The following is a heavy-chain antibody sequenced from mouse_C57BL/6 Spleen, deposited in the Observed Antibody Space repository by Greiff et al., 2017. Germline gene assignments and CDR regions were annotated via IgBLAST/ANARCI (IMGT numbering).Heavy chain of an antibody. J-gene: IGHJ4*01. V-gene: IGHV1-81*01. CDR1: GYTFTSYG. CDR2: IYPRSGNT. D-gene: IGHD2-5*01. Sequence: VKLMESGAELARPGASVKLSCKASGYTFTSYGISWVKQRTGQGLEWIGEIYPRSGNTYYTEKFKGKATLTADKSSSTAYMELRSLTAEDSAVYFCAREKGPYYSNSVYAMDYWGQGTSVTVSS. CDR3: AREKGPYYSNSVYAMDY.